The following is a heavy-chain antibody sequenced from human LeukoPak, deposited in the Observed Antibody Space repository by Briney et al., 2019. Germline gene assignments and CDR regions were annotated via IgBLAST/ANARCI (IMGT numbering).Heavy chain of an antibody. D-gene: IGHD1-26*01. CDR2: IKKDASEK. CDR3: ARLNSGSYYGDAFDI. Sequence: GESLKISCAASGFTFSSYGMHWVRQAPGKGLEWVANIKKDASEKYYVDSVKGRFTISGDNAKNSLYLQMNTLRAEDTAVYYCARLNSGSYYGDAFDIWGQGTMVTVSS. V-gene: IGHV3-7*01. J-gene: IGHJ3*02. CDR1: GFTFSSYG.